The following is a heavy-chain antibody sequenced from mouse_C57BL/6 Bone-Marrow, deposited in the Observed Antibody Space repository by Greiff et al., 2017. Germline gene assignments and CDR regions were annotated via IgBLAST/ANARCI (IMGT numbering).Heavy chain of an antibody. Sequence: EVQLQESGGGLVKPGGSLKLSCAASGFTFSSYAMSWVRQTPEKRLEWVATISDGGSYTYYPENVKGRFTISRDNAKNNLYLQMSHLKSEDTAMYYCARDRGYFDYWGQGTTLTVSS. J-gene: IGHJ2*01. CDR3: ARDRGYFDY. V-gene: IGHV5-4*01. CDR2: ISDGGSYT. D-gene: IGHD3-1*01. CDR1: GFTFSSYA.